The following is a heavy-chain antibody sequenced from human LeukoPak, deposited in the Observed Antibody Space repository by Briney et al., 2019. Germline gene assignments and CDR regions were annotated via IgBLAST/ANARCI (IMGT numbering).Heavy chain of an antibody. CDR3: ARARKSGWSHFHFDY. J-gene: IGHJ4*02. Sequence: PSQTLSLTCAVSGGSISSGSYSWSWIRQPPGKGLEWIGSIYYSGSTYYNPSLKSRVTISVDTSKNQFSLKLSSVTAADTAVYYCARARKSGWSHFHFDYWGQGTLVTVSS. CDR1: GGSISSGSYS. V-gene: IGHV4-30-2*03. CDR2: IYYSGST. D-gene: IGHD6-19*01.